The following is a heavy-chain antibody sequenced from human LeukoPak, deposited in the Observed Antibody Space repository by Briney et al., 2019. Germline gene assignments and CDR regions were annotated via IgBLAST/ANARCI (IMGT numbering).Heavy chain of an antibody. Sequence: ASVKVSCKASGYTFTSYGISWVRQAPGQGLEWMGWISAYNGNTNYAQTLQGRVTMTTDTSTSTAYMELRSLRSDDTAVYYCARGVPDIVAGGQDWFDPWGQGTLVTVSS. D-gene: IGHD2-15*01. CDR3: ARGVPDIVAGGQDWFDP. J-gene: IGHJ5*02. CDR2: ISAYNGNT. CDR1: GYTFTSYG. V-gene: IGHV1-18*01.